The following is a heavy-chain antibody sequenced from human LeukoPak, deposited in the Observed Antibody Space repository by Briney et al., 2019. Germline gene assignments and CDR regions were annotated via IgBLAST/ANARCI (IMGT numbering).Heavy chain of an antibody. D-gene: IGHD6-19*01. CDR2: ISYDGSNK. CDR1: GFTFSSYG. V-gene: IGHV3-30*18. J-gene: IGHJ5*02. CDR3: AKLPVGSGWYNGFDP. Sequence: GGSLRLSCAASGFTFSSYGMHWVRQAPGKGLEWVAVISYDGSNKYYADSVKGRFTTSRDNSKNTPYLQMNTLRAEDTAVYYCAKLPVGSGWYNGFDPWGQGTLVTVSS.